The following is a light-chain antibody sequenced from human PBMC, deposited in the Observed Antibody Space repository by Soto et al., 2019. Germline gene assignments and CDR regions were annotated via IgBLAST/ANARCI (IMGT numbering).Light chain of an antibody. CDR2: KAS. Sequence: DIQMTQSPSTLSASVGDRVTITCRASQSINSWLAWYQQKPGKAPKLLIYKASSLESGVPSRFSGSRSGTEFTLTISSLQPDDFATYYCQQYNSYSEAFGQGTKVDI. J-gene: IGKJ1*01. V-gene: IGKV1-5*03. CDR1: QSINSW. CDR3: QQYNSYSEA.